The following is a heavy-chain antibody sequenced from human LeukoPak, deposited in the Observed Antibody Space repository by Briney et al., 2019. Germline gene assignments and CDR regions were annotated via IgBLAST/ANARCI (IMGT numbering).Heavy chain of an antibody. D-gene: IGHD3-3*01. CDR1: GGSISSYY. V-gene: IGHV4-59*01. Sequence: SETLSLTCTVSGGSISSYYWSWIRQPPGKGLEWIGYIYYSGSTNNNPSLKSRVTISVDTSKNQFSLKLSSVTAADTAVYYCARDKSGVFDYWGQGTLVTVSS. CDR2: IYYSGST. J-gene: IGHJ4*02. CDR3: ARDKSGVFDY.